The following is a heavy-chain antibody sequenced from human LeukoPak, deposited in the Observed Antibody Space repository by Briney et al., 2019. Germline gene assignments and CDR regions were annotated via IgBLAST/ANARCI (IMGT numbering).Heavy chain of an antibody. D-gene: IGHD5-24*01. J-gene: IGHJ4*02. Sequence: AGGSLRLSCTASGFKFDDYDMSWVRQAPGKGLEWVSLIFSNGDTHYADSVKGRFTISRDTSKNTVSLQMNSLRVEDTAMYYCTRDQMNYWGQGTLVTVSS. V-gene: IGHV3-53*01. CDR2: IFSNGDT. CDR3: TRDQMNY. CDR1: GFKFDDYD.